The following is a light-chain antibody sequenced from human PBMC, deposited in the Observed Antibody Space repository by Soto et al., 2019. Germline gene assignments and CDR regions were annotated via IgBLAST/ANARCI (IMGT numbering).Light chain of an antibody. V-gene: IGKV3-20*01. CDR1: QSVSSNY. Sequence: EIVLTQSPGTLSLSPGERATLSCRASQSVSSNYLAWFQQKPGQAPRLLIYGASTRATGIPDRFSGSGSGTDFTLTISRLEAEDLAVYYCQQYGSSPWTFGQGTKVEAK. CDR3: QQYGSSPWT. J-gene: IGKJ1*01. CDR2: GAS.